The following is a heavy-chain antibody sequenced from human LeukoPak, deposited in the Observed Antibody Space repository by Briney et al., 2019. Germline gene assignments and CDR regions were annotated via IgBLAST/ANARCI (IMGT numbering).Heavy chain of an antibody. D-gene: IGHD2/OR15-2a*01. CDR2: IIPILGIA. CDR1: GGTFSSYA. V-gene: IGHV1-69*04. Sequence: GASVKVSCKASGGTFSSYAISWVRQAPGQGLEWMGRIIPILGIANYAQKFQGRVTITADKSTSTAYMELSSLRSEDTAVYYCARAENLNWFDPWGQGTLVTVSS. J-gene: IGHJ5*02. CDR3: ARAENLNWFDP.